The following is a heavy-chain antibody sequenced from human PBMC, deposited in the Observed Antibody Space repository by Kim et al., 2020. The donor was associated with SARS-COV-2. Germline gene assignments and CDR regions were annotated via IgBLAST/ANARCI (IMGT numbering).Heavy chain of an antibody. CDR1: GYTFTSYG. CDR2: ISAHNGNT. Sequence: ASVKVSCKASGYTFTSYGISWVRQAPGQGLECLGWISAHNGNTNYAQKLQGRVTMTTDTSTSTAYMELRSLRSDDTAVYYCAREETPYDYGDYWGQGTLVTVSS. D-gene: IGHD2-15*01. J-gene: IGHJ4*02. V-gene: IGHV1-18*01. CDR3: AREETPYDYGDY.